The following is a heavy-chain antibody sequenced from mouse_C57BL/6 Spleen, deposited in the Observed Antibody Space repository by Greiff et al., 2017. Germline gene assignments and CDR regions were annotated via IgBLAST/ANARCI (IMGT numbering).Heavy chain of an antibody. D-gene: IGHD1-1*01. J-gene: IGHJ4*01. CDR3: AINYYGSSPYYYAMDY. CDR1: GYTFTSYW. Sequence: QVQLQQPGAELVKPGASVKLSCKASGYTFTSYWMHWVKQRPGRGLEWIGRIDPNSGGTKYNEKFKSKATLTVDKPSSTAYMQLSSLTSEDSAVYYCAINYYGSSPYYYAMDYWGQGTSVTVSS. CDR2: IDPNSGGT. V-gene: IGHV1-72*01.